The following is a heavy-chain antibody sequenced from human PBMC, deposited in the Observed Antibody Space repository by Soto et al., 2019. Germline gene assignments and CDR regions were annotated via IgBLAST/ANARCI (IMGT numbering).Heavy chain of an antibody. CDR2: ITYSGDTT. CDR3: ARVLFPFLQTPAFGY. CDR1: GFTFSISA. J-gene: IGHJ4*02. D-gene: IGHD1-1*01. Sequence: GGSMRLSCAASGFTFSISAMGWVRKAQGKGLEWVSGITYSGDTTYYADSVKGRFTISRDNSKNTLFLQMNSLRADDTAVYFCARVLFPFLQTPAFGYRGQRILLSVPS. V-gene: IGHV3-23*01.